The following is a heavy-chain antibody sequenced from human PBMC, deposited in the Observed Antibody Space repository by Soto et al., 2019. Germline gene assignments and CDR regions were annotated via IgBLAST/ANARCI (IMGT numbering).Heavy chain of an antibody. V-gene: IGHV3-48*02. CDR2: ISVSSSTI. J-gene: IGHJ5*01. CDR1: GFTFDTYN. Sequence: EVQLVESGGGLVQPGGSLRLSCAAFGFTFDTYNMNWVRQAPGKGLEWVSYISVSSSTIYYADSVKGRFTISRDNAKHSLYLQMNSLRDEDTAVYYCARIRGHSGYDFDSWGQGTLVPVSS. D-gene: IGHD5-12*01. CDR3: ARIRGHSGYDFDS.